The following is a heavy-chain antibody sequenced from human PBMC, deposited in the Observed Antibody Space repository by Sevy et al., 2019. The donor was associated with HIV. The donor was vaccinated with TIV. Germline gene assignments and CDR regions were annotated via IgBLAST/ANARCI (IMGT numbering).Heavy chain of an antibody. CDR2: IKSKTDGGTT. J-gene: IGHJ6*02. CDR1: GFAFSNAW. CDR3: TTIPVDTANYYYYYYGMDV. D-gene: IGHD5-18*01. Sequence: GGSLRLSCAASGFAFSNAWMSWVSQAPGKGLEWVGRIKSKTDGGTTDYAAPVKGRFTISRDDSKNTLYLQMNSLKTEDTAVYYCTTIPVDTANYYYYYYGMDVWGQGTTVTVSS. V-gene: IGHV3-15*01.